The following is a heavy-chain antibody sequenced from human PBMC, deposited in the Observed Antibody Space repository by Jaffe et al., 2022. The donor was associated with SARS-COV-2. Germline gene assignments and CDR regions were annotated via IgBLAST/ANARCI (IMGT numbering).Heavy chain of an antibody. V-gene: IGHV3-23*01. Sequence: EAHLLESGGGLVQPGGSLRLSCAVSGFTFGNSAMSWVRQAPGQGLEWVSAISGSGGNIYYAGSVKGRFTVSRDNSNNTLYLHMNDLRAEDTAVYYCAKDPLYTRSGAHLDYWGQGALVTVSS. J-gene: IGHJ4*02. CDR2: ISGSGGNI. D-gene: IGHD2-2*02. CDR3: AKDPLYTRSGAHLDY. CDR1: GFTFGNSA.